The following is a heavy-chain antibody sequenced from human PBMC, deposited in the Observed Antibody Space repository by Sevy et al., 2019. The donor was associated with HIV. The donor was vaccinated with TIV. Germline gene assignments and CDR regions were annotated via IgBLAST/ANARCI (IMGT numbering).Heavy chain of an antibody. Sequence: SETLSLTCTVSGGSISSYYWSWIRQPPGKGLEWIGYIYYSGSTNYNPSLKSRVTISVDTSKNQFSLKLGSVTAADTAVYYCARHIDYYDSSGYYYAFDIWGQGTMVTVSS. CDR3: ARHIDYYDSSGYYYAFDI. CDR2: IYYSGST. V-gene: IGHV4-59*08. D-gene: IGHD3-22*01. CDR1: GGSISSYY. J-gene: IGHJ3*02.